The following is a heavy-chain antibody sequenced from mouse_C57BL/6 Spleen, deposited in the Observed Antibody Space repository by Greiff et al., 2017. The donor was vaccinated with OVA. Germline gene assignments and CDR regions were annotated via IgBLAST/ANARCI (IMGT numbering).Heavy chain of an antibody. Sequence: VQLVESGAELARPGASVKMSCKASGYTFTSYTMHWVKQRPGQGLEWIGYINPSSGYTKYNQKFKDKATLTADKSSSTAYMQLSSLTSEDSAVYYCADSNLFAYWGQGTLVTVSA. CDR1: GYTFTSYT. D-gene: IGHD2-5*01. V-gene: IGHV1-4*01. CDR3: ADSNLFAY. CDR2: INPSSGYT. J-gene: IGHJ3*01.